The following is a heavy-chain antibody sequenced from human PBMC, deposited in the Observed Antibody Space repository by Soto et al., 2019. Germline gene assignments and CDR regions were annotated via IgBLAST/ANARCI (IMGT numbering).Heavy chain of an antibody. CDR3: ARGRRGYSGYDFRYYYYMDG. Sequence: SETLSLTCTVSGGSISSYYWSWIRQPPGKGLEWIGYIYYSGSTNYNPSLKSRVTISVDTSKNQFSLKLSSVTAADTAVYYCARGRRGYSGYDFRYYYYMDGWGKGTTVTFSS. J-gene: IGHJ6*03. CDR1: GGSISSYY. CDR2: IYYSGST. V-gene: IGHV4-59*01. D-gene: IGHD5-12*01.